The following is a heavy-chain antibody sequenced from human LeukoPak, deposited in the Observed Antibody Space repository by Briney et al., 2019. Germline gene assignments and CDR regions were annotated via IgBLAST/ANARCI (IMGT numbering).Heavy chain of an antibody. CDR2: IRQDGSEK. J-gene: IGHJ1*01. D-gene: IGHD3-3*01. CDR3: MRQNRAYFFGH. CDR1: GFTFSSFW. V-gene: IGHV3-7*01. Sequence: GSLRLSCAASGFTFSSFWRTWGRQAPGKGLEWVANIRQDGSEKNYVDSVKGGFTISRDNAKNSLYLQMNSLRVEDTAVYFCMRQNRAYFFGHWGQGTLVTVSS.